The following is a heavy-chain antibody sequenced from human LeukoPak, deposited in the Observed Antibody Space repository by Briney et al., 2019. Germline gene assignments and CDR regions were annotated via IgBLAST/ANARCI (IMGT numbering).Heavy chain of an antibody. CDR1: GGSISSYY. CDR2: IYYSGST. V-gene: IGHV4-59*01. Sequence: SSETLSLTCTVSGGSISSYYWSWIRQPPGKGLEWIGYIYYSGSTNYNPSLKSRVTISVDTSKNQFSLKLSSVTAADTAVYYCARSDSYYDSSGYSFNIDYWGEGTLVTVSS. D-gene: IGHD3-22*01. CDR3: ARSDSYYDSSGYSFNIDY. J-gene: IGHJ4*02.